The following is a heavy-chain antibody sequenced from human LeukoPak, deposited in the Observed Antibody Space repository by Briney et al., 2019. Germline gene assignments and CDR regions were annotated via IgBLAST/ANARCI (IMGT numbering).Heavy chain of an antibody. CDR3: ARASVRGSLSDY. CDR2: ISYDGTNK. J-gene: IGHJ4*02. D-gene: IGHD1-26*01. V-gene: IGHV3-30-3*01. CDR1: GVTFRSID. Sequence: PGGSLRLSSAASGVTFRSIDMLWVRQAPGKGLEWVAVISYDGTNKDYADSVKGRLTISRDNSKNTLYLQMNSLRPEDTAVYYCARASVRGSLSDYWGQGILVTVSS.